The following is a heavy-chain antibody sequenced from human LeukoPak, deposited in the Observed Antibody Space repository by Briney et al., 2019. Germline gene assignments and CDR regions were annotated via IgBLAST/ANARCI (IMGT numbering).Heavy chain of an antibody. J-gene: IGHJ4*02. V-gene: IGHV3-48*04. CDR2: ISDTPNTM. Sequence: GGSLRLSCAASGFTFTTYSMNWVRQAPGKGLEWVSYISDTPNTMYYADSVKGRFTISRDNAKNSLFLQMNSLRVDDTAVYYCAREYTGSEYFDYWGQGTLVTVSS. D-gene: IGHD5-12*01. CDR1: GFTFTTYS. CDR3: AREYTGSEYFDY.